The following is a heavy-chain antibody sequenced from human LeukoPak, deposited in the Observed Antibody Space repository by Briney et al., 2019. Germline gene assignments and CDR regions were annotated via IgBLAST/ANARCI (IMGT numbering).Heavy chain of an antibody. Sequence: PGGSLRLSCAASGFPFSDFAMSWVRLAPGKGLQWVSTLSGSGDGTYFADALKGRFTISRDNSKNTLYLQMNSLRADDTAVYYCAKNEGWELHQYNLDVWGTGTAVTVSS. D-gene: IGHD1-26*01. CDR3: AKNEGWELHQYNLDV. CDR2: LSGSGDGT. J-gene: IGHJ6*03. CDR1: GFPFSDFA. V-gene: IGHV3-23*01.